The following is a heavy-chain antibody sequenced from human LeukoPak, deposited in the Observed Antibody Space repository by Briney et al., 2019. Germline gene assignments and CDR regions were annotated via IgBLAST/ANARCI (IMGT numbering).Heavy chain of an antibody. CDR1: GFSFSRYY. CDR3: ARQGFDSGFDY. CDR2: LFSGGDT. V-gene: IGHV3-66*04. J-gene: IGHJ4*01. D-gene: IGHD2-21*01. Sequence: GGSLRLSCTASGFSFSRYYMSWVRQAPGKGLEWISVLFSGGDTYYAESVKDRFGVSRDSSSETLFLQMNSLRVDDTAVYYCARQGFDSGFDYWGHGTTVTVSS.